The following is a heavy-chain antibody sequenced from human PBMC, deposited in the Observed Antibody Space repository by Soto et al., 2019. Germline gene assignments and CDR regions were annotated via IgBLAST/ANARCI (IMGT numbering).Heavy chain of an antibody. CDR3: ARQGYSNGEDYYYYGMDV. CDR1: GYSFTSYW. V-gene: IGHV5-10-1*01. CDR2: IDPSDSYT. Sequence: SLKISCKGSGYSFTSYWISWVRQMPGKGLEWMGRIDPSDSYTNYSPSFQGHVTISADKSISTAYLQWSSLKASDTAMYYCARQGYSNGEDYYYYGMDVWGQGTTVTVSS. J-gene: IGHJ6*02. D-gene: IGHD4-4*01.